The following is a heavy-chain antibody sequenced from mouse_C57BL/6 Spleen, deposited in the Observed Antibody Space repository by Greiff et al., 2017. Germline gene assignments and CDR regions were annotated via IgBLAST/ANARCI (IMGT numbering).Heavy chain of an antibody. CDR2: ISYDGSN. CDR1: GYSINSGYY. D-gene: IGHD4-1*01. Sequence: EVQLQESGPGLVKPSQSLSLTCSVTGYSINSGYYWNWIRQFPGNKLEWMGYISYDGSNNYNPSLQNRISITRDTSKNQFFLKLNSVTTEDTATYYCASFSPWDGAFDYWGQGTTRTVSS. V-gene: IGHV3-6*01. J-gene: IGHJ2*01. CDR3: ASFSPWDGAFDY.